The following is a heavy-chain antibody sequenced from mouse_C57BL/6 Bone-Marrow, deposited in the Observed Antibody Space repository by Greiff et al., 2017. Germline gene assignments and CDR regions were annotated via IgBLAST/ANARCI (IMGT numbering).Heavy chain of an antibody. V-gene: IGHV3-6*01. CDR3: ARNSTVVPDWYFDV. Sequence: EVKLQESGPGLVKPSQSLSLTCSVTGYSITSGYYWNWIRQFPGNKLEWMGYISYDGSNNYNPSLKNRISITRDTSKKQFFLKLNSVTTEDTATYYCARNSTVVPDWYFDVWGTGTTVTVSS. CDR2: ISYDGSN. J-gene: IGHJ1*03. D-gene: IGHD1-1*01. CDR1: GYSITSGYY.